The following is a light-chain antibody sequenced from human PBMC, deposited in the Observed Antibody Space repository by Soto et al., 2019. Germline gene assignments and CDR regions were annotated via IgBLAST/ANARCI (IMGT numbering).Light chain of an antibody. J-gene: IGKJ5*01. V-gene: IGKV3-20*01. CDR3: PDYGAVPIT. CDR1: HSVRSD. CDR2: DAS. Sequence: IVVTQSPDTLSLKPGEGATLSCRASHSVRSDLAWYQQKPGQAPRLLIYDASSRATGIPDRFSGSGSGTDFTLTISRLEPEDFALYYCPDYGAVPITSGHRSRPEI.